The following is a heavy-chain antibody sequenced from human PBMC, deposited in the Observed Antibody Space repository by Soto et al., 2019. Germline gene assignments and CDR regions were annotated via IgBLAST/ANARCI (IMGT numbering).Heavy chain of an antibody. Sequence: EEQLLDSGGGVAQTGGSLRLSCAGSGFTFSNYAMNWVRQAPGKGPEWVSRINGDGTDTTYADSVKGRFTISRDNAKNTVYLQMNGLRAEDTAVYYCAREVGRGSGSYYLDYWGQETLVTVSS. D-gene: IGHD3-16*01. J-gene: IGHJ4*02. V-gene: IGHV3-74*03. CDR2: INGDGTDT. CDR3: AREVGRGSGSYYLDY. CDR1: GFTFSNYA.